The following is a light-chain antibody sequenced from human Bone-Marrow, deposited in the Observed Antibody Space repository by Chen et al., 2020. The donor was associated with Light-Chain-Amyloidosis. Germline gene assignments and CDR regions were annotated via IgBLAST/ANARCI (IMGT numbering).Light chain of an antibody. CDR3: QSADSSGTYEVI. Sequence: YELTQPPSVSVSPGQTARITCSGDDLPTKYAYWYQQKPGQAPVLVIHRDTERPSGISVRFSGSSSGTTATLTISGVQAEDEADYHCQSADSSGTYEVIFGGGTKLTVL. V-gene: IGLV3-25*03. CDR2: RDT. CDR1: DLPTKY. J-gene: IGLJ2*01.